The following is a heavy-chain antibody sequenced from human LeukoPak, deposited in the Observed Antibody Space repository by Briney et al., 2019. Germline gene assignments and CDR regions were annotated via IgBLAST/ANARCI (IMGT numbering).Heavy chain of an antibody. CDR3: ARENYYGSGSYFTLWFDP. CDR2: IYYSGST. CDR1: GGSISSYY. Sequence: PSETLSLTCTVSGGSISSYYWSRIRQPPGKGLEWIGYIYYSGSTNYNPSLKSRVTISVDTSKNQFSLKLSSVTAADTAVYYCARENYYGSGSYFTLWFDPWGQGTLVTVSS. D-gene: IGHD3-10*01. J-gene: IGHJ5*02. V-gene: IGHV4-59*01.